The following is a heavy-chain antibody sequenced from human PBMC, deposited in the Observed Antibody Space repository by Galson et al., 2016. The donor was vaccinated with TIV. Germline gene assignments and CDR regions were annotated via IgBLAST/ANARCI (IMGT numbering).Heavy chain of an antibody. J-gene: IGHJ4*02. CDR2: IHNTGST. CDR1: GDSVSSGGPF. CDR3: ASESCDGDCRFDF. Sequence: TLSLTCTVSGDSVSSGGPFWSWLRQHPERGLEWIGYIHNTGSTYYRPSLKRRLSIFSDTSRNEFSLKLTSVTAADTGVYYCASESCDGDCRFDFWGPGTLVTVAS. V-gene: IGHV4-31*03. D-gene: IGHD2-21*02.